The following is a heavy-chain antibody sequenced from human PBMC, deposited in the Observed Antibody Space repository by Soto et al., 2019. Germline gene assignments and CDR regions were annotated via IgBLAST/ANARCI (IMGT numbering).Heavy chain of an antibody. CDR2: IYYSGST. CDR1: GGSISSGGYY. V-gene: IGHV4-31*03. Sequence: QVQLQESGPGLVRPSQTLPLTCSVSGGSISSGGYYWSWIRQHPGKGLEWIGYIYYSGSTYYNPSLKSRVTISVDTSKNQFSLKLSSVTAADPAVYYCARYDSSGYYSDYWGQGTLVTVSS. D-gene: IGHD3-22*01. J-gene: IGHJ4*02. CDR3: ARYDSSGYYSDY.